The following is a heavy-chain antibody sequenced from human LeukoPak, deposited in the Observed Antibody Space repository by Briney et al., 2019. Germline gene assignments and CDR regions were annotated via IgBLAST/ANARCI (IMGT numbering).Heavy chain of an antibody. D-gene: IGHD3-10*01. V-gene: IGHV3-30*04. CDR2: ISYDGSNK. CDR3: ARDRGQLNYMDV. CDR1: GFTFSSYA. Sequence: PGGSLRLSCAASGFTFSSYAMHWVRQAPGKGLEWVAVISYDGSNKYYADSVKGRFTISRDNSKNTLYLQMNSLRAEDTAVYYCARDRGQLNYMDVWGKGTTVTVSS. J-gene: IGHJ6*03.